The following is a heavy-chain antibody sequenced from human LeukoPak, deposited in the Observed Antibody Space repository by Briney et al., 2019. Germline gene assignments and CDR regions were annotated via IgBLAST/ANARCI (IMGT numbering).Heavy chain of an antibody. V-gene: IGHV3-7*03. Sequence: GGSLRLSCAASGFPLNRQWMSWVRQDPGKGLEWVATIKEDGSVTFYVDSVKGRFSISRDNSKNSLYLQMNSLRAEDTAVYYCARYPRCFDYWGQGSLVTVSS. J-gene: IGHJ4*02. CDR2: IKEDGSVT. D-gene: IGHD4-17*01. CDR3: ARYPRCFDY. CDR1: GFPLNRQW.